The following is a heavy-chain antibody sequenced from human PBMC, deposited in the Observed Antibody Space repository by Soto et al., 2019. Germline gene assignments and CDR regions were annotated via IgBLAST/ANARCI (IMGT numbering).Heavy chain of an antibody. CDR3: EIGKYDSSFYAFDI. CDR1: GGSISSGGYY. Sequence: TLSLTCTVPGGSISSGGYYWSWIRQHPGKGLEWIGYIYYSGSTYYNPSLKSRVTISVDTSKNQFSLKLSSVTAADTAVYYCEIGKYDSSFYAFDIWGQGTMVTV. D-gene: IGHD3-22*01. J-gene: IGHJ3*02. V-gene: IGHV4-31*03. CDR2: IYYSGST.